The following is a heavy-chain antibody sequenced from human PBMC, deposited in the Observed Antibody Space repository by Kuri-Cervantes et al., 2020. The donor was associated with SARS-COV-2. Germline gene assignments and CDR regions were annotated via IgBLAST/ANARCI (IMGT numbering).Heavy chain of an antibody. CDR1: GYGFTNYG. Sequence: ASVKVSCKSSGYGFTNYGINWVRQAPGQGLEWMGWISAYNGNTIYAQKLQGRVTMTRDTSISTAYMELSRLRSDDTAVYYCARGPPRYCGSSTSCYRGGGYYYYMDVWGKGTTVTVSS. D-gene: IGHD2-2*02. CDR3: ARGPPRYCGSSTSCYRGGGYYYYMDV. J-gene: IGHJ6*03. CDR2: ISAYNGNT. V-gene: IGHV1-18*04.